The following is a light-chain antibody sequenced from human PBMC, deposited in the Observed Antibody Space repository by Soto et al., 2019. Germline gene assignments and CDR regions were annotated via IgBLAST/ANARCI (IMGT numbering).Light chain of an antibody. CDR1: QSVSSN. CDR3: QQYNSWPPLT. J-gene: IGKJ4*01. CDR2: GAS. Sequence: EIVMTQSPATLSVSPGERATLSCRASQSVSSNLAWYQQKPGHAPRLLIYGASTRATGIPSRFSGSGSGTEFTLTIGSLQSEDLAVYYCQQYNSWPPLTFGGGTKVEIK. V-gene: IGKV3-15*01.